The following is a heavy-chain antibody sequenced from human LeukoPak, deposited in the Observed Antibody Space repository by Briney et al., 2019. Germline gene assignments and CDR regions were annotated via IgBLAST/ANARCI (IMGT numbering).Heavy chain of an antibody. J-gene: IGHJ3*02. CDR2: ISYDGSNK. CDR3: AKDLQAYNYDFWSGTFDAFDI. Sequence: PGRSLRLSCAASGFTLSTYGMHWVRQAPGKGLEWVAIISYDGSNKYYADSVKGRFTVSRDNSKSTLYLQMNSLGAEDTAVYYCAKDLQAYNYDFWSGTFDAFDIWGQGTMVTVSS. D-gene: IGHD3-3*01. V-gene: IGHV3-30*18. CDR1: GFTLSTYG.